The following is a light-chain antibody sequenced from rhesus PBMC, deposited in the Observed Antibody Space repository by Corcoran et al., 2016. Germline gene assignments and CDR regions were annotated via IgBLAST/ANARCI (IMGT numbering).Light chain of an antibody. J-gene: IGKJ4*01. CDR3: PQGYTYPLP. CDR1: QSLSNF. CDR2: RAS. V-gene: IGKV1S9*01. Sequence: DIQMTQSPSSLSASVGDRVTITCQASQSLSNFVNWYQQKPGTTPKLLIYRASSLQSGIPSRFSGSGSRTDFTLTINSLQPGDFATYYCPQGYTYPLPFGGGTKVELK.